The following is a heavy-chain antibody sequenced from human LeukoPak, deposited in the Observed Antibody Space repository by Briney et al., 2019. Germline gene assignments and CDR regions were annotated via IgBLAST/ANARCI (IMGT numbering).Heavy chain of an antibody. CDR2: IKSKTDGGTT. CDR3: TTEDNNWNYEGNYYYYYMDV. D-gene: IGHD1-7*01. CDR1: GFTFSNAW. Sequence: GGSLRLSCAASGFTFSNAWMSWVRQAPGKGLEWVGRIKSKTDGGTTDYAAPVKGRFTISRDDSKNTLYLQMNSLKTEDTAVYYCTTEDNNWNYEGNYYYYYMDVWGKGTTVTVSS. J-gene: IGHJ6*03. V-gene: IGHV3-15*01.